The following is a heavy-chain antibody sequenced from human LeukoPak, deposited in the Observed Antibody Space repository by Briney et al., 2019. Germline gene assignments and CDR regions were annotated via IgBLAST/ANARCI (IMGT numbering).Heavy chain of an antibody. J-gene: IGHJ4*02. CDR1: GFTFSSYS. V-gene: IGHV3-21*01. CDR2: ISSSSNYI. D-gene: IGHD3-22*01. CDR3: ARDRVYDYDSSGSIDY. Sequence: GGSLRLSCAASGFTFSSYSMNWVRQAPGKGLEWVSSISSSSNYIYYADSVKGRFTISRDNAKNSLYLQMNSLRAEDTAVYYCARDRVYDYDSSGSIDYWGQGTLVTVSS.